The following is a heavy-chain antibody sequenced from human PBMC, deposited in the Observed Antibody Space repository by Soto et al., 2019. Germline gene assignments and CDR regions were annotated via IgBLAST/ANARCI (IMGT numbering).Heavy chain of an antibody. D-gene: IGHD1-26*01. V-gene: IGHV3-23*01. CDR3: VRVLVGSTFHAFDI. J-gene: IGHJ3*02. CDR2: IKSGGETT. Sequence: EVQLLESGGGLVQPGGSLRLSCAASGFTFNNYAMNWVRQAPGKGLEWVSAIKSGGETTYYADSVKGRFTVSRDNSKNALYRQMSSLRAEDTAVFYCVRVLVGSTFHAFDIWGQGTMVAVSS. CDR1: GFTFNNYA.